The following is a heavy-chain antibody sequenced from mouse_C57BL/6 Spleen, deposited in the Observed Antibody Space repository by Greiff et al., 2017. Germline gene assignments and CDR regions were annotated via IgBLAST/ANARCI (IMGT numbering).Heavy chain of an antibody. CDR1: GYAFSSYW. D-gene: IGHD1-1*01. V-gene: IGHV1-80*01. CDR3: ARGSSNYAMDY. J-gene: IGHJ4*01. Sequence: LVESGAELVKPGASVKISCKASGYAFSSYWMNWVKQRPGKGLEWIGQIYPGDGDTNYNGKFKGKATLTADKSSSTAYMQLSSLTSEDSAVYFCARGSSNYAMDYWGQGTSVTVSS. CDR2: IYPGDGDT.